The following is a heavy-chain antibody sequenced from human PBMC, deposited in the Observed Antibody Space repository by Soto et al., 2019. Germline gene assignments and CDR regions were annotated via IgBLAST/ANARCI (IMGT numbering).Heavy chain of an antibody. CDR2: TRNKANSYTT. CDR3: ARAPYGSSGYYPN. Sequence: EVQLVESGGGLVQPGGSLRLSCAASGFTFSDHYMDWVRQTPGKGLEWVGRTRNKANSYTTEYAASVKGRFTISRDDSKSSLYLQMSSLKTEDTAVYYCARAPYGSSGYYPNWGQGTLVTVSS. CDR1: GFTFSDHY. D-gene: IGHD3-22*01. V-gene: IGHV3-72*01. J-gene: IGHJ4*02.